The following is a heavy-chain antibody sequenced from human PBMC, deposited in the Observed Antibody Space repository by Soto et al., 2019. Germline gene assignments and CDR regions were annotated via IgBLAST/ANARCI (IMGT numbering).Heavy chain of an antibody. CDR2: ISYDGGNK. V-gene: IGHV3-30-3*01. CDR1: GFTFRNYA. CDR3: ARGDREDIGVVIGVRPGEYGVDV. D-gene: IGHD2-15*01. J-gene: IGHJ6*02. Sequence: QVQLVESGGGVVQPGRSLRLSCAASGFTFRNYAMHWVRQAPGKGLECVAVISYDGGNKFYRDYVKGRFTISRDNSKNTLYLQINRQRQEDTAVYYCARGDREDIGVVIGVRPGEYGVDVWGQGTTVTVSS.